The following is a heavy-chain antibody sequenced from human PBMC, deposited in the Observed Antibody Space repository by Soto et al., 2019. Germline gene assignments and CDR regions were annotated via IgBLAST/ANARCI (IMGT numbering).Heavy chain of an antibody. CDR3: ARGHSTDCSNGVCSFFYNHEMDV. Sequence: ASVKVSCKASGYSFTDYHIHWVRQAPGRGLEWLGRINPKSGGTSTAQKFQGWVTMTRDRSISTVYMELTRLRSDDTAVYFCARGHSTDCSNGVCSFFYNHEMDVWG. CDR1: GYSFTDYH. J-gene: IGHJ6*02. D-gene: IGHD2-8*01. V-gene: IGHV1-2*04. CDR2: INPKSGGT.